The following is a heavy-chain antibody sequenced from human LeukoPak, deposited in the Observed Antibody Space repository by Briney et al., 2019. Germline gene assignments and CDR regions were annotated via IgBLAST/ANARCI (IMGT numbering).Heavy chain of an antibody. CDR1: GFTFRSYE. Sequence: PGGSLTLPCSASGFTFRSYEMNWVRQAPGKGLEGVSSISRSGGSTYYADSVKGRFTISRDNSKNTLYLQMNSLRAEDTAVYYCAKFGPTVTTPNDYWGQGTLVTVSS. D-gene: IGHD4-17*01. J-gene: IGHJ4*02. CDR2: ISRSGGST. CDR3: AKFGPTVTTPNDY. V-gene: IGHV3-23*01.